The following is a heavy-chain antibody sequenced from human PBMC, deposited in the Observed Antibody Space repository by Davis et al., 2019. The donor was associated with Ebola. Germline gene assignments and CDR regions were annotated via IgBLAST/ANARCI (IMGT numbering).Heavy chain of an antibody. D-gene: IGHD3-10*01. V-gene: IGHV3-21*01. CDR3: ARDLTMVQGVMSY. Sequence: PGGSLRLSCAASGFTFSSYSMNWVRQAPGKGLEWVSSISSSSSYIYYADSVKGRFTISRDNAKNSLYLQMNSLRAEDMAVYYCARDLTMVQGVMSYWGQGTLVTVSS. J-gene: IGHJ4*02. CDR1: GFTFSSYS. CDR2: ISSSSSYI.